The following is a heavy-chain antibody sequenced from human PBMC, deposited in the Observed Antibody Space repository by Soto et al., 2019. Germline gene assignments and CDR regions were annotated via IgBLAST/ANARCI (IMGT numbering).Heavy chain of an antibody. J-gene: IGHJ3*02. CDR1: GGSFSGYY. D-gene: IGHD6-13*01. V-gene: IGHV4-34*01. CDR3: ARGPPSSGAAGTNAFDI. CDR2: INHSGST. Sequence: QVQLQQWGAGLLKPSETLSLTCAVYGGSFSGYYWSWIRQPPGKGLEWIGEINHSGSTNYNPSLKSRVTISVDTSKNQFSLKLSSVTAADTAVYYCARGPPSSGAAGTNAFDIWGQGTMVTVSS.